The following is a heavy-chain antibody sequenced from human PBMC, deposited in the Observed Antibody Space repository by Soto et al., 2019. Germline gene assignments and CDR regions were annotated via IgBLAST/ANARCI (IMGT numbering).Heavy chain of an antibody. CDR2: IYYSGSP. V-gene: IGHV4-39*01. D-gene: IGHD3-22*01. Sequence: PSETLSLTCTVSGGSISSSSYYWGWIRQPPGKGLEWIGRIYYSGSPYYTPSLKSRVTILVDTSKNQFSLKLSSVTAADTAVYYCARATYYYGRSAYLYYFAYWGQAARVT. CDR3: ARATYYYGRSAYLYYFAY. CDR1: GGSISSSSYY. J-gene: IGHJ4*02.